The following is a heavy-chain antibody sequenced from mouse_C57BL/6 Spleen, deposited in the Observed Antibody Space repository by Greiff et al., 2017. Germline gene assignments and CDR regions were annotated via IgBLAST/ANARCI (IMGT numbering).Heavy chain of an antibody. V-gene: IGHV5-4*01. D-gene: IGHD2-13*01. CDR1: GFTFSSYA. J-gene: IGHJ1*03. Sequence: EVQVVESGGGLVKPGGSLKLSCAASGFTFSSYAMSWVRQTPEKRLEWVATISDGGSYTYYPDNVKGRFTISRDNAKNNLYLQMSHLKSEDTAMYYCARDRGLLRYFDVWGTGTTVTVSS. CDR2: ISDGGSYT. CDR3: ARDRGLLRYFDV.